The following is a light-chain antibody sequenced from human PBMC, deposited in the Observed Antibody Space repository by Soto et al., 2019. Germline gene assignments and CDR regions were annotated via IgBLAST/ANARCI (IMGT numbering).Light chain of an antibody. J-gene: IGLJ1*01. CDR2: EVS. CDR1: SSDVGAYNF. Sequence: QSALTQPASVSGSPGQSITIYCTGTSSDVGAYNFVSWSQQHPGKAPKLMIYEVSHRVSGVSDRFSASKSGNTASLTISGLQPGDEADYYCSLYTRSSTYVFGTGTKGTVL. CDR3: SLYTRSSTYV. V-gene: IGLV2-14*01.